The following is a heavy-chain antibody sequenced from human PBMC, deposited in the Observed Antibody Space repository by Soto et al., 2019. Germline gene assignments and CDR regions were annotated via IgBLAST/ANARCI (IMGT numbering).Heavy chain of an antibody. CDR3: AWGDGADV. J-gene: IGHJ6*02. CDR1: GYTFTSYG. D-gene: IGHD3-16*01. V-gene: IGHV1-18*01. CDR2: ISAYNGNT. Sequence: ASVKFSCKASGYTFTSYGISWVRQAPRQVLECMVWISAYNGNTNYXXKLQGRVXXTTDTSTSTAXMELRXLRSDDTAVYYCAWGDGADVWRQGTTVTVSS.